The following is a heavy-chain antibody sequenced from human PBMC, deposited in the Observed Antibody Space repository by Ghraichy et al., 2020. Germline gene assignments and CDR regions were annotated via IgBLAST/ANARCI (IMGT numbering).Heavy chain of an antibody. V-gene: IGHV4-4*09. Sequence: SETLSLTCTVSGGSISSYYWSWIRQPPGKGLEWIGYIYTSGSTNYNPSLKSRVTISVDTSKNQFSLKLSSVTAADTAVYYCARQRRDYGGNSRWFDPWGQGTLVTVSS. D-gene: IGHD4-23*01. CDR1: GGSISSYY. CDR3: ARQRRDYGGNSRWFDP. J-gene: IGHJ5*02. CDR2: IYTSGST.